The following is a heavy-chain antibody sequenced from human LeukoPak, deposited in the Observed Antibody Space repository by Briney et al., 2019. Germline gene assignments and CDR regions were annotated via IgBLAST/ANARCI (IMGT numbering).Heavy chain of an antibody. J-gene: IGHJ4*02. V-gene: IGHV7-4-1*02. CDR1: GYTFTHYA. CDR2: INTNTATP. D-gene: IGHD3-22*01. CDR3: ARDPTRSPGGGFFSPLGY. Sequence: GASVKVSCKASGYTFTHYAINWVRQAPGQGLEWMGWINTNTATPTYAQGFSGRFVFSLDVSDSTAYLHINSLEAGDTAVYYCARDPTRSPGGGFFSPLGYWGQGSLVTVSS.